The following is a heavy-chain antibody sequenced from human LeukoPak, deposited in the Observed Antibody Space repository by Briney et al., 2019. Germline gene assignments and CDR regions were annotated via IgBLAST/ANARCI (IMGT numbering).Heavy chain of an antibody. Sequence: GGSLRLSCAASGFTFTSYAMHWVRQAPGKGLEWVAPISSDGNNKYYADSVKGRFSISRDNSKNTLYLQMNGLRVEDTAVYYCARIGYSISWSGDYWGQGSLVTVSS. CDR2: ISSDGNNK. D-gene: IGHD6-13*01. J-gene: IGHJ4*02. CDR3: ARIGYSISWSGDY. CDR1: GFTFTSYA. V-gene: IGHV3-30-3*01.